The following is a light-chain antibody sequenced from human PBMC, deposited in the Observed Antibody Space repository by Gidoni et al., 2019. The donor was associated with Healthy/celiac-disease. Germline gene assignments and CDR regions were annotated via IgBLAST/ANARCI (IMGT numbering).Light chain of an antibody. CDR3: QQYNNWYT. CDR2: GAS. CDR1: QRVSSN. J-gene: IGKJ2*01. Sequence: EIVMTQSPATLSVSTGERATLSCRASQRVSSNLAWYQQKPGQAPRLLIYGASTRATGIPARFSGSGSGTEFTLTISSLQSEDFAVYYCQQYNNWYTVGQGTKLEIK. V-gene: IGKV3-15*01.